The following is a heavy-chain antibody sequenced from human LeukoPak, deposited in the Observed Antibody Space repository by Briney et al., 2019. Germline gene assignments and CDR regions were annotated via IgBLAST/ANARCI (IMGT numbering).Heavy chain of an antibody. Sequence: GGSLRLSCAASGFIFRNYGMNWVRQPPGKGLEWVSGVSPNGETAYYADSVKGRFTISRDNSKNTVYLQVRSLRAEDTALYYCARGRKVVGATPRWFDPWGQGTLVTVSS. CDR1: GFIFRNYG. D-gene: IGHD1-26*01. V-gene: IGHV3-23*01. J-gene: IGHJ5*02. CDR2: VSPNGETA. CDR3: ARGRKVVGATPRWFDP.